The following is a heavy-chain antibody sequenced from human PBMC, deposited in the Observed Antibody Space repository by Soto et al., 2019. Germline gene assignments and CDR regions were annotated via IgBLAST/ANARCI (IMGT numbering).Heavy chain of an antibody. D-gene: IGHD3-16*01. Sequence: QVQVVQSGAEVKKPVSSVKVSCKVSGGIFTNNAISWVRQAPGQGLEWLGGVIPLFDTAYYAQIFRGGLRISAEGATTTAYMELSGLTSADTAVYFCATGGHNDGYNFYPGMDVWGQGTTVTVS. CDR2: VIPLFDTA. V-gene: IGHV1-69*01. CDR1: GGIFTNNA. CDR3: ATGGHNDGYNFYPGMDV. J-gene: IGHJ6*02.